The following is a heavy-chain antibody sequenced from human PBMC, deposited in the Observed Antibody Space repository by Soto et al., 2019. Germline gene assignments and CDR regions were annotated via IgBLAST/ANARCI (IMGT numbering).Heavy chain of an antibody. CDR2: FDPEDGET. D-gene: IGHD1-26*01. Sequence: ASVKVSCKVSGYTLTELSMHWVRHAPGKGLEWMGGFDPEDGETIYAQKFQGRVTMTEDTSTDTAYMELSSLRSEDTAVYYCATGWGVAARAYYYCGMDVWGKGTTVTVSS. CDR1: GYTLTELS. V-gene: IGHV1-24*01. J-gene: IGHJ6*04. CDR3: ATGWGVAARAYYYCGMDV.